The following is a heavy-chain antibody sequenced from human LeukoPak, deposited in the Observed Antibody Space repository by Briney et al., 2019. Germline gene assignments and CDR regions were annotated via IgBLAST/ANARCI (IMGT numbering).Heavy chain of an antibody. CDR3: VKNVGGNEGAY. CDR1: GFTFSNYA. V-gene: IGHV3-23*01. CDR2: ISAGGDKI. D-gene: IGHD5-12*01. Sequence: PGGSLRLSCVASGFTFSNYAMSWVHQAPGKGLQWVSAISAGGDKIHYAGSVKGRFTISRDNSRNTLYVQMSSLKADDTAVYYCVKNVGGNEGAYWGQGTLVTVSS. J-gene: IGHJ4*02.